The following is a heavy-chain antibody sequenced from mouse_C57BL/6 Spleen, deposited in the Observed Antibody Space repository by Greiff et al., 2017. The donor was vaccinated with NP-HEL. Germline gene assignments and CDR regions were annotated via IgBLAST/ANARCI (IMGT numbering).Heavy chain of an antibody. V-gene: IGHV1-61*01. CDR1: GYTFTSYW. CDR2: IYPSDSET. CDR3: ARSGDYDYDGDWFAY. D-gene: IGHD2-4*01. J-gene: IGHJ3*01. Sequence: VQLQQPGAELVRPGSSVKLSCKASGYTFTSYWMDWVKQRPGQGLEWIGNIYPSDSETHYNQKFKDKATLTVDKSSSTAYMQLSSLTSEDSAVYYCARSGDYDYDGDWFAYWGQGTLVTVSA.